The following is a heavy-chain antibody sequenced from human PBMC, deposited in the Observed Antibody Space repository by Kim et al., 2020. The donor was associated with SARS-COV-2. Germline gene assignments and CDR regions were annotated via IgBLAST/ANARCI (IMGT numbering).Heavy chain of an antibody. CDR2: ISWDGGST. CDR3: AKAISGWEYYYYYYGMDV. Sequence: GGSLRLSCAASGFTFDDYTMHWVRQAPGKGLEWVSLISWDGGSTYYADSVKGRFTISRDNSKNSLYLQMNSLRTEYTALYYCAKAISGWEYYYYYYGMDV. V-gene: IGHV3-43*01. J-gene: IGHJ6*01. D-gene: IGHD6-19*01. CDR1: GFTFDDYT.